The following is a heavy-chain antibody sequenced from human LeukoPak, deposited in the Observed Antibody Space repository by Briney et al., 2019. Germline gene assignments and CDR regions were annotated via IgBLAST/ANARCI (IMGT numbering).Heavy chain of an antibody. J-gene: IGHJ4*02. Sequence: PSQTLSLTCTVSGGSISSGGYSWSWIRQPSGKGLEWIGYIHHSGSTYYNPSLQSRVTISVDRSRNHFSLNLDFMTAADTAVYFCARAGFYYATNGYWAFDQWGQGILVTVSS. CDR1: GGSISSGGYS. CDR2: IHHSGST. V-gene: IGHV4-30-2*01. CDR3: ARAGFYYATNGYWAFDQ. D-gene: IGHD3-22*01.